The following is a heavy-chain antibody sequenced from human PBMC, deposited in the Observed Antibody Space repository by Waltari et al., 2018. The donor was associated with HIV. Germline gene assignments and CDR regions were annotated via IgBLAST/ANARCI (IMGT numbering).Heavy chain of an antibody. CDR2: IKRKSDGGTA. V-gene: IGHV3-15*01. CDR1: GFIFSNAW. D-gene: IGHD5-12*01. Sequence: EVQLVESGGGLVKPGGSLRLSCAASGFIFSNAWRNWVRQAPGKGLEWGGRIKRKSDGGTADYAAPVKGRFTISRYDSKNVLYLQMNSLKTEDTAVYYCTTDNMIIVALDYWGQGTLLTVSS. CDR3: TTDNMIIVALDY. J-gene: IGHJ4*02.